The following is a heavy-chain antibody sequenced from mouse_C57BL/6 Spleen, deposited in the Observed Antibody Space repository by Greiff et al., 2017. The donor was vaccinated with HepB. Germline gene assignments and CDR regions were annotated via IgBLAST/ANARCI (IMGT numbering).Heavy chain of an antibody. CDR2: ISSGSSTI. CDR3: AQGTDYDGWFAY. CDR1: GFTFSDYG. V-gene: IGHV5-17*01. Sequence: EVMLVDSGGGLVKPGGSLKLSCAASGFTFSDYGMHWVRQAPEKGLEWVAYISSGSSTIYYADTVKGRFTISRDNAKNTLFLQMTSLRSEDTAMYYCAQGTDYDGWFAYWGQGTLVTVSA. D-gene: IGHD2-4*01. J-gene: IGHJ3*01.